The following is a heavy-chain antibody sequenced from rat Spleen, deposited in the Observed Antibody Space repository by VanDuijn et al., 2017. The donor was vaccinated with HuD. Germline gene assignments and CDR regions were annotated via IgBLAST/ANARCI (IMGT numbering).Heavy chain of an antibody. Sequence: EVQLVESGGGLVQPGRSLKLSCVASGFTFNNYWMTWIRQAPGKGLEWVASITNTGGSTYYPDSVKGRFTISRDNAKSTLYLQMNSLRSEDTATYYCAKENYYGFIFDFWGQGVMVTVSS. CDR1: GFTFNNYW. J-gene: IGHJ2*01. CDR3: AKENYYGFIFDF. V-gene: IGHV5-31*01. D-gene: IGHD1-7*01. CDR2: ITNTGGST.